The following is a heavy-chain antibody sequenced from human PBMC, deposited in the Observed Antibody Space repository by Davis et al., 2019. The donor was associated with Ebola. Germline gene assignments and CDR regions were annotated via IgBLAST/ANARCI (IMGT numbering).Heavy chain of an antibody. D-gene: IGHD1-26*01. CDR2: MNPKSGNT. J-gene: IGHJ3*02. CDR1: EYTFTSYD. CDR3: ARTSIVGTSTTASDI. V-gene: IGHV1-8*01. Sequence: ASVKVSCKASEYTFTSYDINWVRQATGQGLEWVGWMNPKSGNTGYAEKFQGRVTMTTDTSTGTAYMELRSLRSDDTAVYFCARTSIVGTSTTASDIWGQGTTVIVSS.